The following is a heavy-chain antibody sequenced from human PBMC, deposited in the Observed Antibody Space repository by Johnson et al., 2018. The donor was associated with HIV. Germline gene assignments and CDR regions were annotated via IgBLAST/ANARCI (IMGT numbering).Heavy chain of an antibody. CDR3: ARVTMIVVVMQAFDI. D-gene: IGHD3-22*01. J-gene: IGHJ3*02. V-gene: IGHV3-66*01. Sequence: VQLVESGGGLVQPGGSLRLSCAASGFTVSSNYMSWVRQAPGKGLEWVSVIYSGGSTYYADSVKGRFTISRDNSKNTLYLHMNSLRAEDTAVYYCARVTMIVVVMQAFDIWGQGTMVTVSS. CDR1: GFTVSSNY. CDR2: IYSGGST.